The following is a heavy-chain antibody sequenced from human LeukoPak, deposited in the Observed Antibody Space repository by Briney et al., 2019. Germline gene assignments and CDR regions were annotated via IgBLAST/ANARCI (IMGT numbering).Heavy chain of an antibody. Sequence: GGSLRLSCEVSGVIVSSNYLSWVRQPPGKGLEWVSVLYSGGSTFYADSVKGRFIISRDNSKNTVFLQMNGLRAEDTAVYYCARVQGHALPTNALDFWGQGTMVTVSS. V-gene: IGHV3-66*01. J-gene: IGHJ3*01. CDR1: GVIVSSNY. D-gene: IGHD5-12*01. CDR3: ARVQGHALPTNALDF. CDR2: LYSGGST.